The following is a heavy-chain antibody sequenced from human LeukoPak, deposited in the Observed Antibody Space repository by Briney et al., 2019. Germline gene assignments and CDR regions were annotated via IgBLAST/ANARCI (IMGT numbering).Heavy chain of an antibody. CDR3: ARGRQYQLHDY. J-gene: IGHJ4*02. D-gene: IGHD2-2*01. V-gene: IGHV3-30-3*01. CDR1: GFTFSSYA. CDR2: ISYDGSNK. Sequence: GSLRLSCAASGFTFSSYAMHWVRQAPGKGLEWVAVISYDGSNKYYADSVKGRFTISRDNSKNTLYLQMNSLRAEDTAVYYCARGRQYQLHDYWGQGTLVTVSS.